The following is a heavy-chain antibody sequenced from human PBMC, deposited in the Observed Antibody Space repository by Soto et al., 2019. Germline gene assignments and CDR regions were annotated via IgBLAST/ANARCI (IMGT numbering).Heavy chain of an antibody. Sequence: EVQLLESGGGLVQPGGSLRLSCAASGFTFSNYAMSWVRQAPGKGLEWVSGISGSGGSTYYADSVKGRFTISRENFKNMLYLQMNSLRAEDTAVYYCAKDYSSSSFGYYYYGMDVWGQGTTVTVSS. CDR1: GFTFSNYA. CDR2: ISGSGGST. D-gene: IGHD6-6*01. J-gene: IGHJ6*02. V-gene: IGHV3-23*01. CDR3: AKDYSSSSFGYYYYGMDV.